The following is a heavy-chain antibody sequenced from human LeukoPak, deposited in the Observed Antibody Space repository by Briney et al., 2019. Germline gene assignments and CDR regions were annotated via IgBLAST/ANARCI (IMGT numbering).Heavy chain of an antibody. CDR3: ARTATPYYYGSGSYYTPSYYFDY. V-gene: IGHV4-59*08. CDR1: GGSISSYY. Sequence: SETLSLTCTVSGGSISSYYWSWIRQPPGKGLEWIGYIYYSGSTNYNPSLKSRVTISVDTSKNQFFLKLSSVTAADTAVYYCARTATPYYYGSGSYYTPSYYFDYWGQGTLVTVSS. CDR2: IYYSGST. D-gene: IGHD3-10*01. J-gene: IGHJ4*02.